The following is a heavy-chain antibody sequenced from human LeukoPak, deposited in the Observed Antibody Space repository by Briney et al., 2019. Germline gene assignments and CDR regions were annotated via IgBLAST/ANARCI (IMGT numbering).Heavy chain of an antibody. J-gene: IGHJ3*02. CDR2: INPSGGST. V-gene: IGHV1-46*01. CDR3: ARATIQQDDAFDI. D-gene: IGHD5-18*01. CDR1: GYTFTSYY. Sequence: ASVNVSCKASGYTFTSYYMHWVRQAPGQGLEWMGIINPSGGSTSYAQKFQGRVTMTRDTSTSTVYMELGSLRSEDTAVYYCARATIQQDDAFDIWGQGTMVTVSS.